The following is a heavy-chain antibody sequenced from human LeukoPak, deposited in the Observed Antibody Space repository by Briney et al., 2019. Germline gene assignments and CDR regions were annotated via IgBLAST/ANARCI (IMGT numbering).Heavy chain of an antibody. D-gene: IGHD6-13*01. CDR2: ISYDGSNK. CDR3: AKDGGFLTAAHPDWFDP. J-gene: IGHJ5*02. CDR1: GFTFSSYG. V-gene: IGHV3-30*18. Sequence: PGRSLRLSCAASGFTFSSYGMHWVRQAPGKGLEWVAVISYDGSNKYYADSVKGRFTISRDNSKNTLYLQMNSLRAEDTAVYYCAKDGGFLTAAHPDWFDPWGQGTLVTVSS.